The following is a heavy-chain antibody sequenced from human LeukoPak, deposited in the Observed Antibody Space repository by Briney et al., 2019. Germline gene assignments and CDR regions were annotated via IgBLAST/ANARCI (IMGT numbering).Heavy chain of an antibody. J-gene: IGHJ4*02. CDR2: IYHSGST. D-gene: IGHD4/OR15-4a*01. Sequence: SETLSLTCTVSGYSISSGYYWGWIRQPPGKGLEWIGSIYHSGSTYYNPSLKSRVTISVDTSKNQFSLKLSSVTAADTAVYYCARGPYGGVPRPYYFDYWGQGTLVTVSS. CDR1: GYSISSGYY. CDR3: ARGPYGGVPRPYYFDY. V-gene: IGHV4-38-2*02.